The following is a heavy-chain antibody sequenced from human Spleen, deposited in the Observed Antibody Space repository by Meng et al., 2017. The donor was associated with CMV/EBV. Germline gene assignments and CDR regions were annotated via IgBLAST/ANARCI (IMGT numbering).Heavy chain of an antibody. CDR1: GFTFDEYA. J-gene: IGHJ6*02. Sequence: LKISCAASGFTFDEYAMHWVRQAPGKGLEWVSGISWNGGYTGYADSVKGRFTISRDSAKNSLYLQMNSLRPEDTALYYCAKDLISGYNRYYYGMDVWGQGTTVTVSS. V-gene: IGHV3-9*01. CDR3: AKDLISGYNRYYYGMDV. CDR2: ISWNGGYT. D-gene: IGHD5-12*01.